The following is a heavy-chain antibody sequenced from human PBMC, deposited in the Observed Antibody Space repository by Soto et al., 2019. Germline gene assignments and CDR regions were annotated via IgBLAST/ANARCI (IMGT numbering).Heavy chain of an antibody. J-gene: IGHJ4*02. Sequence: QVQLVQSGAEVKKPGASVKVSCKASGYTFTSYGISWVRQAPGQGLEWMGWISAYNGNTNYAQKLQGRVTMTTDTSTSTAYMELSSLGSDDTAVYYCARVAYDFWSGYYQYYFDYWGQGTLVTVSS. CDR3: ARVAYDFWSGYYQYYFDY. V-gene: IGHV1-18*01. D-gene: IGHD3-3*01. CDR2: ISAYNGNT. CDR1: GYTFTSYG.